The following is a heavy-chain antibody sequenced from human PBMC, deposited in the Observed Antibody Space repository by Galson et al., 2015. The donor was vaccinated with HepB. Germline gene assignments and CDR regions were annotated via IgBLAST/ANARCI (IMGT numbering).Heavy chain of an antibody. CDR3: ARAPGISFGELLQPLTF. V-gene: IGHV1-18*01. J-gene: IGHJ4*02. Sequence: SVKVSCKASGYTFTSYALSWVRQAPGQGLEWMGWISGYNDKTNYAQKFQGRVTMTTDTSTSAAYMELRSLRSEDTAVYYCARAPGISFGELLQPLTFWGLGTLVTVSS. D-gene: IGHD3-10*01. CDR2: ISGYNDKT. CDR1: GYTFTSYA.